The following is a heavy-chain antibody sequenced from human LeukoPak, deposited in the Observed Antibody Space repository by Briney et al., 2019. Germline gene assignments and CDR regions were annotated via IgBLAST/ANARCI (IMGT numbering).Heavy chain of an antibody. CDR2: ISSGSSYI. D-gene: IGHD3-10*01. Sequence: GGSLRLSCAASGFTFSTYTMNWVRQAPGKGLEWVSSISSGSSYIYYADSLKGRFLISRDNAKNSLYLQMNSLRAEDTAVYYCARGFDNYYALPGGYWGQGTLVTVSS. CDR3: ARGFDNYYALPGGY. CDR1: GFTFSTYT. V-gene: IGHV3-21*06. J-gene: IGHJ4*02.